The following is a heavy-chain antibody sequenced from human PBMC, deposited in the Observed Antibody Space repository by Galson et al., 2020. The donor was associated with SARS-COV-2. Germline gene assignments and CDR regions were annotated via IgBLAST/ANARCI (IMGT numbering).Heavy chain of an antibody. V-gene: IGHV3-33*06. CDR2: IWYDGSNK. D-gene: IGHD6-13*01. CDR1: GFTFSSYG. Sequence: GGSLRLSCAASGFTFSSYGMHWVRQAPGKGLEWVAVIWYDGSNKYYADSVKGRFTISRDNSKNTLYLQMNSLRAEDTAVYYCAKVEQQLVREAFYYGMDVWGQGTTVTVSS. CDR3: AKVEQQLVREAFYYGMDV. J-gene: IGHJ6*02.